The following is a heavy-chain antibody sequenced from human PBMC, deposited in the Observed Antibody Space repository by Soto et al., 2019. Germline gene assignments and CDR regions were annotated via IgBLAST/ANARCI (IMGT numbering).Heavy chain of an antibody. CDR1: GFTFSSYA. D-gene: IGHD3-9*01. Sequence: EVQLLESGGGLVQPGGSLRLSCAASGFTFSSYAMSWVRQAPGKGLEWVSDITGSGGYTFYADSVTGRVTISRDNSKNTLYLPMSSLSAEDTAVYYCAKERYYDILTGPENYYYHYGRDVWGQGTTVTVSS. CDR3: AKERYYDILTGPENYYYHYGRDV. J-gene: IGHJ6*02. CDR2: ITGSGGYT. V-gene: IGHV3-23*01.